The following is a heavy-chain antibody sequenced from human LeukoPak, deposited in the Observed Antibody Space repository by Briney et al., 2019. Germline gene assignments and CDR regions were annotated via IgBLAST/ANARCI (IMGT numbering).Heavy chain of an antibody. CDR1: GYTFTSYY. CDR3: ARGIAAAGNYYYYYMDV. Sequence: ASVKVSCKASGYTFTSYYMHWVRQAPGQGLEWMGIINPSGGSTSYAQKFQGRVTMTRDTSTSTAYMELSSLRSEDAAVYYCARGIAAAGNYYYYYMDVWGKGTTVTVSS. V-gene: IGHV1-46*01. CDR2: INPSGGST. D-gene: IGHD6-13*01. J-gene: IGHJ6*03.